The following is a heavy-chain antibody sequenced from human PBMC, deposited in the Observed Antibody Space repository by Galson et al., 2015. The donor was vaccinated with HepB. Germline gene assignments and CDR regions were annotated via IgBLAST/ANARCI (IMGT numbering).Heavy chain of an antibody. Sequence: SLRLSCAASGFTFSSYAMSWVRQAPGKGLEWVSAISGSGGSTYYADSVKGRFTISRDNSKNTLYLQMNSLRAEDTAVYYCAKDKLGSDAFDIWGQGTMVTVSS. CDR1: GFTFSSYA. D-gene: IGHD7-27*01. CDR2: ISGSGGST. V-gene: IGHV3-23*01. J-gene: IGHJ3*02. CDR3: AKDKLGSDAFDI.